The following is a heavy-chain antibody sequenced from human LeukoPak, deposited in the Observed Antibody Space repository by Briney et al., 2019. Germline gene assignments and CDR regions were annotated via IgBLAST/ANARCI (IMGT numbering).Heavy chain of an antibody. J-gene: IGHJ4*02. D-gene: IGHD1-26*01. V-gene: IGHV5-51*01. Sequence: GESLKISCKGSGYSFTSYWIGWVRQMPGKGLGWMGIIYPGDSDTRYSPSFQGQVTISADKSISTAYLQWSSLKASDTAMYYCARQGVGATSSYYFDYWGQGTLVTVSS. CDR2: IYPGDSDT. CDR3: ARQGVGATSSYYFDY. CDR1: GYSFTSYW.